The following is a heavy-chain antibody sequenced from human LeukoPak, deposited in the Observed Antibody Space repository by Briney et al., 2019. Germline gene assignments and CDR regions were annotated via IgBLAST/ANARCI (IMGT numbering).Heavy chain of an antibody. V-gene: IGHV3-74*01. Sequence: GGSLRLSCAASGFTFSSYWMHWVRQAPGKGLVWVSRINSDGSSTSYADSVKGRLTISRDNTKTTLYLQMNSLRAEDTAVYYCVRGAARAYYMDVWGKGTTVTVSS. CDR3: VRGAARAYYMDV. CDR1: GFTFSSYW. CDR2: INSDGSST. J-gene: IGHJ6*03. D-gene: IGHD6-6*01.